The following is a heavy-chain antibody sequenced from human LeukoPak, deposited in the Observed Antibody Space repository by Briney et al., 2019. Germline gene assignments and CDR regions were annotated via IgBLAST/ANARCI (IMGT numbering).Heavy chain of an antibody. D-gene: IGHD2-15*01. J-gene: IGHJ4*02. V-gene: IGHV4-59*08. CDR1: DGSISSYY. CDR2: IYYSGST. CDR3: ARLLGYCSGGSCYGYFDY. Sequence: SETLSLTCTVSDGSISSYYWSWIRQPPGKGLEWIGYIYYSGSTNYNPSLKSRVTISVDTSKNQFSLKLSSVTAADTAVYYCARLLGYCSGGSCYGYFDYWGQGTLVTVSS.